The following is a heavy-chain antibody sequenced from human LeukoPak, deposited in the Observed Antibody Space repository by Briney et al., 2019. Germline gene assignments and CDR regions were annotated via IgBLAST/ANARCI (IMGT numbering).Heavy chain of an antibody. J-gene: IGHJ4*02. Sequence: PSETLSLTCTVSGGSISSHVWSWIRQPPGKGLEWIGNIYNSGTTNYNPSLESRVTISVDTSKNQLSLQLTSVTAADTAVYYCTKATQWLAFDYWGRGTLVTASS. CDR1: GGSISSHV. CDR3: TKATQWLAFDY. CDR2: IYNSGTT. V-gene: IGHV4-59*11. D-gene: IGHD6-19*01.